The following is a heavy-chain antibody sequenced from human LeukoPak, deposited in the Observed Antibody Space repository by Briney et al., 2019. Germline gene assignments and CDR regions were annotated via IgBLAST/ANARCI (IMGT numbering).Heavy chain of an antibody. D-gene: IGHD3-3*01. CDR2: FDPEDGET. V-gene: IGHV1-24*01. Sequence: ASVKVSCKVPGYTLTELSMHWVRQAPGKGLEWMGGFDPEDGETIYAQKFQGRVTMTEDTSTDTAYMELSSLRSEETAVYYCELGVTIFGATLDAFDIWGQGPMVTVSS. J-gene: IGHJ3*02. CDR1: GYTLTELS. CDR3: ELGVTIFGATLDAFDI.